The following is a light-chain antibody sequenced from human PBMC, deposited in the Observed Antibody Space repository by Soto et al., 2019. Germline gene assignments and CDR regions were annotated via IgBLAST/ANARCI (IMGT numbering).Light chain of an antibody. J-gene: IGKJ2*01. CDR1: QGLVHSDGNTY. CDR2: KVS. CDR3: MQATHWPYT. Sequence: DVVMTQSPLSLPVTLGQPASISCGSSQGLVHSDGNTYLNWFRLRPGQSPRRLINKVSNRDSGVPDRLSGGGSGTDFTLKVSRVAAEDVGVFYCMQATHWPYTFGQGTELEIK. V-gene: IGKV2-30*02.